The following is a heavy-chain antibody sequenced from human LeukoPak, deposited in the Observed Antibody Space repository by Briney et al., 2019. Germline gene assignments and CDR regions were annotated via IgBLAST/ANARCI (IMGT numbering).Heavy chain of an antibody. CDR3: ARGPWRDYYDSSGDALFDY. D-gene: IGHD3-22*01. CDR2: IYHSGST. Sequence: PSETLSLTCAVSGGSISSGGYSWSWIRQPPGKGLEWIGYIYHSGSTYYNPSLKSRVTISVDRSKNQFSLKLSSVTAADTAVYYCARGPWRDYYDSSGDALFDYWGQGTLVTVSS. V-gene: IGHV4-30-2*01. J-gene: IGHJ4*02. CDR1: GGSISSGGYS.